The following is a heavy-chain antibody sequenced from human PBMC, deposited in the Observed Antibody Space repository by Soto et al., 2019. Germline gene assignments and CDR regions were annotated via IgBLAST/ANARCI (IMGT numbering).Heavy chain of an antibody. CDR1: GFTFSSYS. V-gene: IGHV3-21*01. CDR2: ISSSSSYI. J-gene: IGHJ3*02. Sequence: GGSLRLSCAASGFTFSSYSMNWVRQAPGKGLEWVSSISSSSSYIYYADSVKGRFTISRDNAKNSLYLQMNSLRAEDTAVYYCARDLTDDAFDIWGQGTMVTVSS. D-gene: IGHD7-27*01. CDR3: ARDLTDDAFDI.